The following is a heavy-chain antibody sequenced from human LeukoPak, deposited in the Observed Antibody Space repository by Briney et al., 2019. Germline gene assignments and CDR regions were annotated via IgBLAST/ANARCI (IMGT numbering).Heavy chain of an antibody. CDR2: IYTSGST. CDR1: GGSISSYY. Sequence: PSQTLSLTCTVSGGSISSYYWSWIRQPPPKGLEWIGRIYTSGSTNYNPSLMSRVTMSVGTSKSQFALKLSSVTAADTAVCYCARESGWARSRPGGVDPWGEGTLVTVST. J-gene: IGHJ5*02. V-gene: IGHV4-4*07. D-gene: IGHD1-26*01. CDR3: ARESGWARSRPGGVDP.